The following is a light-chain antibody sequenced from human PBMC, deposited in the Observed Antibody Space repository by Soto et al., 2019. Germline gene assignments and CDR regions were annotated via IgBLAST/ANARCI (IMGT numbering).Light chain of an antibody. CDR3: SSYTTSSTVV. V-gene: IGLV2-18*02. Sequence: QSALTQPPSVSGSARQSVTISCTSTSSDVGSYSRVSWYQQPPGTAPKLMIYEVSNRPSGVPDRFSGSKSGNTASLTISGLQAEDEADYYCSSYTTSSTVVFGGGTKLTVL. CDR1: SSDVGSYSR. CDR2: EVS. J-gene: IGLJ2*01.